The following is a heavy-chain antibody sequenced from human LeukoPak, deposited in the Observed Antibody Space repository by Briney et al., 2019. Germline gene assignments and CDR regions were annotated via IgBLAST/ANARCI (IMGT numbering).Heavy chain of an antibody. D-gene: IGHD4-17*01. CDR3: AKNVQRTTVTFIAY. J-gene: IGHJ4*02. Sequence: GGSLRLSCAASGYTFSNYAMSWLRQAPGKGLEWVSTISGGSGTTYYADSVQGRFTISRDNSKNTLYLQKNSMRAEDKAVYYCAKNVQRTTVTFIAYWGQGALAIVTA. CDR2: ISGGSGTT. CDR1: GYTFSNYA. V-gene: IGHV3-23*01.